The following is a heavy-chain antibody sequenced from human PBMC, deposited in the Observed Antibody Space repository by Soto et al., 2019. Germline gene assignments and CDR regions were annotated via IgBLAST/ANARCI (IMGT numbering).Heavy chain of an antibody. D-gene: IGHD3-22*01. CDR3: ARDQNNYYDSSGYAFDI. CDR1: GYTFTGYY. CDR2: INPNRGGT. J-gene: IGHJ3*02. Sequence: QVQLVQSGAEVKKPGASVKVSCKASGYTFTGYYMHWVRQAPGQGLEWMGWINPNRGGTNYAQKLQGWVTMTRDTSISTAYMELSRLRSDDTAVYYCARDQNNYYDSSGYAFDIWGQGTMVTVSS. V-gene: IGHV1-2*04.